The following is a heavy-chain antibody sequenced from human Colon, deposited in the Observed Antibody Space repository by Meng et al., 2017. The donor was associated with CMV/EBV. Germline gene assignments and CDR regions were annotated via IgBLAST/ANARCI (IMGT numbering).Heavy chain of an antibody. V-gene: IGHV1-18*01. Sequence: ASVKVSCKASGYTFTSYGISWVRQAPGQGLEWMGCISTSIGNQYAQKFQGRVIMTTDSPTNTAYLEVMSLTFEDTAVYYCVRGAWNSRGCFDHWGQGALVTVSS. D-gene: IGHD1-7*01. CDR2: ISTSIGN. CDR1: GYTFTSYG. CDR3: VRGAWNSRGCFDH. J-gene: IGHJ4*02.